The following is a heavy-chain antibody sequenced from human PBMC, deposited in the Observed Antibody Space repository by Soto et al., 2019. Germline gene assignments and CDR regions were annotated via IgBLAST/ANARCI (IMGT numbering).Heavy chain of an antibody. V-gene: IGHV4-34*01. Sequence: SETHSRRCAVYGGCFGDYYWTWIRQPPGTGQEWIGEINHSGSTNNNPSLKSRLTISVDTSKNQFSLKLTSVTAADTAVYYCARDKITGLFDYWGQGTLVTVSS. CDR1: GGCFGDYY. CDR3: ARDKITGLFDY. D-gene: IGHD2-8*02. J-gene: IGHJ4*02. CDR2: INHSGST.